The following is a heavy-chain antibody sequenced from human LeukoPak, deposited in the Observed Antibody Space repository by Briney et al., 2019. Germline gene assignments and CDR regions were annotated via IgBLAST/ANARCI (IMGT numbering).Heavy chain of an antibody. CDR3: ARLLVGYSSGWFLNDAFDI. V-gene: IGHV4-39*01. CDR2: IYYSGST. D-gene: IGHD6-19*01. J-gene: IGHJ3*02. CDR1: GGSISSSSYY. Sequence: PSETLSLTCTVSGGSISSSSYYWGWIRQPPGKGLEWIGSIYYSGSTYYNPSLKSRVTISVDTSKNQFSLKLSSVTAADTAVYYCARLLVGYSSGWFLNDAFDIWGQGTMVTVSS.